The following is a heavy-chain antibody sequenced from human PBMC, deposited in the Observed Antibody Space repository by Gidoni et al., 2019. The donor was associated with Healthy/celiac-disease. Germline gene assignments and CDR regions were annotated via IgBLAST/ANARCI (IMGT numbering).Heavy chain of an antibody. Sequence: QVQLVQSGAEVKKPGSSVKVSCKASGGTFSSYAISWVRQAPGQGLEWMGGIIPIFGTANYAQKFQGRVTITADESTSTAYMELSSLRSEDTAVYYCARGGYQLLQYYYYGMDVWGQGTTVTVSS. J-gene: IGHJ6*02. CDR2: IIPIFGTA. CDR1: GGTFSSYA. D-gene: IGHD2-2*01. CDR3: ARGGYQLLQYYYYGMDV. V-gene: IGHV1-69*01.